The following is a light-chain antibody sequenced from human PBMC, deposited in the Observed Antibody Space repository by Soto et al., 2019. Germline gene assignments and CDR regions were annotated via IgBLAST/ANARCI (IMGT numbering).Light chain of an antibody. CDR2: AAS. J-gene: IGKJ2*03. Sequence: AFRMTQSPSSFSASTGDRVTITCRASQGISSYLAWYQQKPGKAPKLLIYAASTLQSGVPSRFSGSGSGTDFTLTISCLQSEDFATYYCQQYYSYPGFGQGTKLEIK. CDR1: QGISSY. CDR3: QQYYSYPG. V-gene: IGKV1-8*01.